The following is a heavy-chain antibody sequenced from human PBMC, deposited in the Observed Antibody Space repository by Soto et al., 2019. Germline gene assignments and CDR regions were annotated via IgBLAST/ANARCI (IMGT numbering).Heavy chain of an antibody. CDR2: VSSSGNT. Sequence: SETLSLTCTVSGGSINGFYWSWIRLPPGKGPEWIAYVSSSGNTNHNPSLKSRVDISVDTSKNQFSLRLSSVTAADTGIYYCARIYNWHVVDSWGQGIQVTVSS. D-gene: IGHD1-20*01. J-gene: IGHJ4*02. V-gene: IGHV4-59*01. CDR3: ARIYNWHVVDS. CDR1: GGSINGFY.